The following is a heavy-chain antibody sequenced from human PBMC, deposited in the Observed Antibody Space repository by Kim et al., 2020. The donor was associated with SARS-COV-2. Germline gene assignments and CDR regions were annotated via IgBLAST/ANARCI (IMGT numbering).Heavy chain of an antibody. J-gene: IGHJ4*03. D-gene: IGHD7-27*01. CDR3: ARVRRMSWLTGKNLDY. CDR1: GGSFSGYY. V-gene: IGHV4-34*01. CDR2: INHSGST. Sequence: SETLSLTCAVYGGSFSGYYWSWIRQPPGKGLEWIGEINHSGSTNYNPSLKSRVTISVDTSKNQFSLKLSSVTAADTAVYYCARVRRMSWLTGKNLDYWGDRTPLTVSS.